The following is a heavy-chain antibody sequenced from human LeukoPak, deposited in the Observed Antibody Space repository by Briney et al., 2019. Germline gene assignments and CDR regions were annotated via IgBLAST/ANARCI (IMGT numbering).Heavy chain of an antibody. V-gene: IGHV3-66*01. Sequence: PGGSLRLSCAASGFTVSSNYMSWVRQAPGKGLEWVSVIYSGGSTYYADSVKGRFTISRDNSKNTLYLQMNSLRAEDTAVYYCARGRAAVSFDYWGQGTLVTVSS. J-gene: IGHJ4*02. CDR2: IYSGGST. CDR3: ARGRAAVSFDY. CDR1: GFTVSSNY. D-gene: IGHD6-13*01.